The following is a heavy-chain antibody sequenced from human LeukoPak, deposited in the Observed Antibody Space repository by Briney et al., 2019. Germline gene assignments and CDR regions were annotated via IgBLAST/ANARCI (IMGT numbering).Heavy chain of an antibody. CDR3: ASYYGSGYYFDY. D-gene: IGHD3-10*01. CDR1: GGSISSYY. V-gene: IGHV4-59*08. CDR2: IYYSGST. J-gene: IGHJ4*02. Sequence: SETLSLTCTVSGGSISSYYWSWIRQPPGKGLEWIGYIYYSGSTYYNPSLKSRVTISVDTSKNQFSLKLSSVTAADTAVYYCASYYGSGYYFDYWGQGTLVTVSS.